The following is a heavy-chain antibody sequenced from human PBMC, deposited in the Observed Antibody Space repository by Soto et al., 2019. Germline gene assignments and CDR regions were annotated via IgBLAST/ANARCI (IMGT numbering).Heavy chain of an antibody. CDR3: ARGDSGRIYYYYYYGMDV. CDR1: GGSISSYY. CDR2: IYYSGST. D-gene: IGHD5-12*01. J-gene: IGHJ6*02. V-gene: IGHV4-59*01. Sequence: QVQLQESGPGLVKPSETLSLTCTVSGGSISSYYWSWIRQPPGKGLEWIGYIYYSGSTNYNPSLKSRVTISVDTSKNQFSLKLSSVTAADTAVYYCARGDSGRIYYYYYYGMDVWGQGTTVTVSS.